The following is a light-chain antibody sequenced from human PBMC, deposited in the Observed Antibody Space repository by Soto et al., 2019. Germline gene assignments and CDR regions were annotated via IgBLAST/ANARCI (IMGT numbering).Light chain of an antibody. J-gene: IGKJ2*01. CDR1: ESISYW. Sequence: DIQMTQSPSTLSASVGDRVTITCRASESISYWLAWYQQKPGKAPKFLIYDASSLKSGVPSRFSCSGSGTEFPLTISSLQPDDFATYYCQQYNGLSYTFGQGTKLEI. CDR2: DAS. V-gene: IGKV1-5*01. CDR3: QQYNGLSYT.